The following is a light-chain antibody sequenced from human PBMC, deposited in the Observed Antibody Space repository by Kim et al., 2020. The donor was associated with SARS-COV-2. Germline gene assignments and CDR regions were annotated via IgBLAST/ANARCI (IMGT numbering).Light chain of an antibody. CDR3: NSRDSSGNLFV. CDR1: SLRTYY. V-gene: IGLV3-19*01. Sequence: LVQTVSFTYQGDSLRTYYARWYQQKPGQAPFLVIYGKNNRPSGIPDRFSGSSSGDTASLTITGAQAEDEADYYCNSRDSSGNLFVFGTGTQVTLL. J-gene: IGLJ1*01. CDR2: GKN.